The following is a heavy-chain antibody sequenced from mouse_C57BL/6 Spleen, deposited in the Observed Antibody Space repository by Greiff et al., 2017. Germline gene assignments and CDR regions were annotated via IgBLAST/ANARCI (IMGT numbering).Heavy chain of an antibody. CDR2: ISSGGSYT. J-gene: IGHJ3*01. Sequence: EVQRVESGGDLVKPGGSLKLSCAASGFTFSSYGMSWVRQTPDKRLEWVATISSGGSYTYYPDSVKGRFTISRDNAKNTLYLQMSSLKSEDTAMYYCAVLGTYWGQGTLVTVSA. CDR1: GFTFSSYG. D-gene: IGHD3-3*01. V-gene: IGHV5-6*01. CDR3: AVLGTY.